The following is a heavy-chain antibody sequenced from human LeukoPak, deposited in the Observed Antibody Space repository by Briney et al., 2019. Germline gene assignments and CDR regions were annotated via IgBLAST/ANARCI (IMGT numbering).Heavy chain of an antibody. J-gene: IGHJ5*02. Sequence: SETLSLTCAVSGDSISSGDYSWSWIRQPSGKGLEWIGYIFHTGNSYYNPSLKSRVTISVDRSKNQFSLRLTSVTGADTAVYYCRIQLWFVNVLGACVDPWPRETLVSV. CDR2: IFHTGNS. D-gene: IGHD5-18*01. CDR3: RIQLWFVNVLGACVDP. V-gene: IGHV4-30-2*01. CDR1: GDSISSGDYS.